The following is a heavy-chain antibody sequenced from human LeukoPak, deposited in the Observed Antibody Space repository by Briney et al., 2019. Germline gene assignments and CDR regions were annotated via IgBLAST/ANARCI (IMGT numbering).Heavy chain of an antibody. J-gene: IGHJ4*02. CDR1: GGSISSGSYY. CDR3: ARPEDSSRYPPSFDY. D-gene: IGHD3-22*01. Sequence: SETLSLTCTVSGGSISSGSYYWCWIRQPAGKGLEWIGRIYTSGCTNCNLSLTSRVTISVDTSKNHFSLQLRSVTAAGTAVYYCARPEDSSRYPPSFDYWGQGPLVNVSS. V-gene: IGHV4-61*02. CDR2: IYTSGCT.